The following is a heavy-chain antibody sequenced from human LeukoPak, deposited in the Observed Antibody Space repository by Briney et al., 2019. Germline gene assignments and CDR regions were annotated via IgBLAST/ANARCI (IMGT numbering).Heavy chain of an antibody. D-gene: IGHD1-26*01. V-gene: IGHV3-74*01. Sequence: GGSLRLSCAASGFTFSDFWMYWVRQAPGKGLVWVSHINSDVRTTTYADSVKGRFTISRDNAKNTLYLQMNSLRAEDTAVYYFARGGSHGAFYIWGQGTMVTVSS. CDR3: ARGGSHGAFYI. CDR1: GFTFSDFW. J-gene: IGHJ3*02. CDR2: INSDVRTT.